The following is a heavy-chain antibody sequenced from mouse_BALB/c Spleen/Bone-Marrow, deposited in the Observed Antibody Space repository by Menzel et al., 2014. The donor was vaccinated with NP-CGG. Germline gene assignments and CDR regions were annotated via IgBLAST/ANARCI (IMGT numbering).Heavy chain of an antibody. CDR3: AGGYGNYPVYWYFDF. D-gene: IGHD2-1*01. Sequence: EVQLQQSGPELVKPGASVKMSCKASGYTFTTYVMHWVKQKPGQGLEWIGYINPYTDGTKFNEKFKGKATLTSDKSSSTAYMELSSLTSEDSAVYFCAGGYGNYPVYWYFDFWGAGTTVTVSS. CDR2: INPYTDGT. J-gene: IGHJ1*01. CDR1: GYTFTTYV. V-gene: IGHV1-14*01.